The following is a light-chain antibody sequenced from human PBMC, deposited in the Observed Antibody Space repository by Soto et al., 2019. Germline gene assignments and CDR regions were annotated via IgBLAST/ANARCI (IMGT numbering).Light chain of an antibody. J-gene: IGKJ4*01. Sequence: DNQMTQSPSSLSASVGDRVTITCRASQIISTYLNWYQQRAGLAPRLLIYAASSLQSGVPPRFSGSGSGTDFTLTISGLQSDDFAVYFCQQYNAWPPLTFGGGTKA. CDR1: QIISTY. V-gene: IGKV1-39*01. CDR2: AAS. CDR3: QQYNAWPPLT.